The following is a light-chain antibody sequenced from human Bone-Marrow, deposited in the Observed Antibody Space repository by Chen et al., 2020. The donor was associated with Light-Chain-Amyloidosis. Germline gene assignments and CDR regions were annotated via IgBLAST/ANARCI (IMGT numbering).Light chain of an antibody. CDR3: QSADSSGTYEVI. J-gene: IGLJ2*01. Sequence: SYELTPPPSASVSPGQTARTTCSGDDFPTKYAYWYQQKPGQAPVLVIHRETERPSGIAERFSGSSSGRPATLTISGVQAEDEADYHCQSADSSGTYEVIFGGGTKLTVL. CDR1: DFPTKY. V-gene: IGLV3-25*03. CDR2: RET.